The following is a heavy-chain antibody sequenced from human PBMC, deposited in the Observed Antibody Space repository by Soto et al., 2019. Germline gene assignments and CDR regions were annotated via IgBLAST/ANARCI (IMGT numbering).Heavy chain of an antibody. Sequence: ASVKVSCKASGFDFTISAVQWVRLARGQRLEWIGWIVVGRGKTNYAQRFQERVIITRDMSTSTAYMELRSLRSDDTAVYYCARDLEYSSSPRYNWFDPWGQGTLVTVSS. V-gene: IGHV1-58*01. CDR1: GFDFTISA. D-gene: IGHD6-6*01. CDR2: IVVGRGKT. CDR3: ARDLEYSSSPRYNWFDP. J-gene: IGHJ5*02.